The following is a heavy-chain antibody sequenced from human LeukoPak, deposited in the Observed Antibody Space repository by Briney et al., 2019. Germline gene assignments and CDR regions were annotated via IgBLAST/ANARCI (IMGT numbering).Heavy chain of an antibody. CDR1: GFTFSSYA. Sequence: PGGSLRLSCAASGFTFSSYAMHWVRQAPGKGLEYVSAISSNGGSTYYANSVKGRFTISRDNSKNTLYLQMNSLRAEDTAVYYCANFGEIFGVSWGQGTLVTVSS. V-gene: IGHV3-64*01. CDR3: ANFGEIFGVS. D-gene: IGHD3-3*01. CDR2: ISSNGGST. J-gene: IGHJ5*02.